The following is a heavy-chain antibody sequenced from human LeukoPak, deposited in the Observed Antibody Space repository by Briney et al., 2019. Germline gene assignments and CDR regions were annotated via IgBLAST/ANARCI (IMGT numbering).Heavy chain of an antibody. J-gene: IGHJ6*02. CDR1: GFTFSSYS. D-gene: IGHD3-10*01. CDR2: ISSSSSYI. V-gene: IGHV3-21*01. CDR3: ARDPSKYGSGSYYYYYGMDV. Sequence: GGSLRLSCAASGFTFSSYSMNWVRQAPGKGLEWVSSISSSSSYIYYADSVKGRFTISRDNAKNSLYLQMNSLRAEDTAVYYCARDPSKYGSGSYYYYYGMDVWGQGTTVTVSS.